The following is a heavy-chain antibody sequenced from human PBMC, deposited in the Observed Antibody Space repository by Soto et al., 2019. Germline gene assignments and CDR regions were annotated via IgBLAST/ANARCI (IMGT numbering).Heavy chain of an antibody. CDR2: ISAYNGNT. Sequence: ASVKVSCKASGYTFTSYGISWVRQAPGQGLEWMGWISAYNGNTNYAQKLQGRVTMTTDTSTSTAYMELRSLRSDGTAVYYCARGDGLRYFDWLRDYWGQGTLVTVSS. CDR1: GYTFTSYG. V-gene: IGHV1-18*01. D-gene: IGHD3-9*01. J-gene: IGHJ4*02. CDR3: ARGDGLRYFDWLRDY.